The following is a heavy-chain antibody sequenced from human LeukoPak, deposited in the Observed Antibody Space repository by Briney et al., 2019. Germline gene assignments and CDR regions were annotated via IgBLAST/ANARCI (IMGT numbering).Heavy chain of an antibody. CDR3: ARAPRVHNGGVRGVNAFDI. CDR1: GFTFSSYS. D-gene: IGHD3-10*01. Sequence: GGSLRLSCAASGFTFSSYSMNWVRQAPGKGLEWVSSISSSSSYIYYADSVKGRFTISRDNAKNSLYLQMNSLRAEDTAVYYCARAPRVHNGGVRGVNAFDIWGQGTMVTVSS. V-gene: IGHV3-21*01. CDR2: ISSSSSYI. J-gene: IGHJ3*02.